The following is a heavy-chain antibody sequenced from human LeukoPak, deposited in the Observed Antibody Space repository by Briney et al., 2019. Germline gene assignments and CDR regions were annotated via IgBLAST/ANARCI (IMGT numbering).Heavy chain of an antibody. CDR2: IYHSGST. CDR1: GDSISSGKW. V-gene: IGHV4-4*02. J-gene: IGHJ5*02. D-gene: IGHD3-22*01. CDR3: AREPGFDSSGYLNWFDP. Sequence: SGTLSLTCAVSGDSISSGKWWSWVRQPPGKGLEWIGQIYHSGSTNYNPSLKSRVTISVDKSKNQLSLKLSSVTAADTAVYYCAREPGFDSSGYLNWFDPWGQGTLVTVSS.